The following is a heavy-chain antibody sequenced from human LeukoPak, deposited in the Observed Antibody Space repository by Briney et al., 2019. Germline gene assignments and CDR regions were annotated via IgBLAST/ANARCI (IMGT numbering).Heavy chain of an antibody. J-gene: IGHJ4*02. CDR2: IYSGGST. CDR1: GFTVSSNY. CDR3: ARDSRRILPSD. D-gene: IGHD2-15*01. Sequence: GGSLRLSCAASGFTVSSNYMSWVRQAPGKGLEWVSVIYSGGSTNYADSVKGRFTISRDNSKNTLYLQMNSLRAEDTAVYYCARDSRRILPSDWGQGTLVTVSS. V-gene: IGHV3-66*01.